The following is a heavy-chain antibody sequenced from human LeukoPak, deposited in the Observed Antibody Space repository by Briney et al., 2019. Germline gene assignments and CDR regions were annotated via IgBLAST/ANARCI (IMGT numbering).Heavy chain of an antibody. CDR2: IYYSGST. D-gene: IGHD3-10*01. J-gene: IGHJ4*02. V-gene: IGHV4-59*01. CDR1: GGSISSYS. CDR3: ARVGGGSGSYYPLDY. Sequence: SETLSLTCSVSGGSISSYSWTWIRQPPGKGLEWIGYIYYSGSTNYNPSLKSRVTISVDSSKNQFSLRLSSVTAADTAVYYCARVGGGSGSYYPLDYWGQGTLVTVSS.